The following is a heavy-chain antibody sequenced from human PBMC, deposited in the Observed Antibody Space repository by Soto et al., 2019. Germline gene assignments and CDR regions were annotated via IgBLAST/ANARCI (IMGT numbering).Heavy chain of an antibody. Sequence: ASVKVSCKATGYTFTSYGISWERQAPGQGLERMGWISAYNGNTTYAQTRQGRVTMTTDTSARAAYMKLRSLRSDDTAVYYCARVYARGNSGGGCYGGEFDYWGQGILVTVSS. CDR1: GYTFTSYG. J-gene: IGHJ4*02. CDR3: ARVYARGNSGGGCYGGEFDY. D-gene: IGHD2-15*01. V-gene: IGHV1-18*01. CDR2: ISAYNGNT.